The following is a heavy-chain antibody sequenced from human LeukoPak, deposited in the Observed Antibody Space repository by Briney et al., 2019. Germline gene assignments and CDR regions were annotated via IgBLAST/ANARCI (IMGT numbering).Heavy chain of an antibody. CDR1: GFSFSSYA. Sequence: HPGGSLRLSCAASGFSFSSYAMHWVRQAPGKGLGYVSAILTNGITTYYADSVKGRFTISRDNSKNTLYLQMGSLRADDMAVYYCARPAGGVVGALDYWGQGILVTVSS. J-gene: IGHJ4*02. D-gene: IGHD2-15*01. CDR2: ILTNGITT. CDR3: ARPAGGVVGALDY. V-gene: IGHV3-64*02.